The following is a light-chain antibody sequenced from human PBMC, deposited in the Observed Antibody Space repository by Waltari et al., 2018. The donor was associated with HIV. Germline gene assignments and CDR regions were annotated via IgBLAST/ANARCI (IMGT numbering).Light chain of an antibody. J-gene: IGKJ1*01. Sequence: IVLTQSPGTLSLSPGERATLSCRASQSVRSSYLAWYQQKPGQAPRLLIYGASSRATGIPDRFSGSGSGTDFTLTISRLEPEDFAVYYCQQYGSSLTWTFGQGTKVEIK. CDR3: QQYGSSLTWT. V-gene: IGKV3-20*01. CDR2: GAS. CDR1: QSVRSSY.